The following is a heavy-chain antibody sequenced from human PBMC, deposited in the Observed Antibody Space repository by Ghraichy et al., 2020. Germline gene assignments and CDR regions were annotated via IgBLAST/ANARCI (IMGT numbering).Heavy chain of an antibody. J-gene: IGHJ6*02. D-gene: IGHD2-21*01. CDR3: TRDSLKVKTGRVIADVVIKLDHYYCCGMDV. V-gene: IGHV3-15*01. Sequence: GGSLRLSCAASGFTISDAWMSWVRQAPGKGLEWLGRFRTKNDVGTADYAAPVKGRFAMSRDDSGNMLYLQMSSLKTEDTAVYYCTRDSLKVKTGRVIADVVIKLDHYYCCGMDVWVQGTTVTVSS. CDR1: GFTISDAW. CDR2: FRTKNDVGTA.